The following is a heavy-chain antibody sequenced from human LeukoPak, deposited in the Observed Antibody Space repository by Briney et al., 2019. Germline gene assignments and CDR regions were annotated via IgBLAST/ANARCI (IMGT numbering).Heavy chain of an antibody. D-gene: IGHD3-16*01. CDR1: GFAFNRYA. J-gene: IGHJ4*02. V-gene: IGHV3-30*02. CDR2: IRYDGSNK. CDR3: AKADQGGGYFDY. Sequence: GGSLRLSCAASGFAFNRYAMHWVRQAPGKGLEWVAFIRYDGSNKYYADSVKGRFTISRDNSKNTLYLQMNSLRAEDTAVYYCAKADQGGGYFDYWGQGTLVTVSS.